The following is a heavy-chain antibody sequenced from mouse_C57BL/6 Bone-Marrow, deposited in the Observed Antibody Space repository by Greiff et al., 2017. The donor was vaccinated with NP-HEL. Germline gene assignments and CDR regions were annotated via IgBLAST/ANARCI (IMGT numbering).Heavy chain of an antibody. CDR1: GFNIKDDY. Sequence: EVQLVESGAELVRPGASVKLSCTASGFNIKDDYMHWVKQRPEQGLEWIGWIDPENGDTEYASKFQGKATITADTSSNTAYLQLSSLTSEDTAVYYCTTVACYDGYYGGYFDVWGTGTTVTVSS. V-gene: IGHV14-4*01. CDR2: IDPENGDT. D-gene: IGHD2-3*01. J-gene: IGHJ1*03. CDR3: TTVACYDGYYGGYFDV.